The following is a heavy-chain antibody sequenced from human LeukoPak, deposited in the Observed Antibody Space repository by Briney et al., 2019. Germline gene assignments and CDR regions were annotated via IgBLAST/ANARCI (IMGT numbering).Heavy chain of an antibody. CDR2: INHSGST. J-gene: IGHJ4*02. D-gene: IGHD3-16*01. CDR1: GRSFSGYY. CDR3: ARGWGA. V-gene: IGHV4-34*01. Sequence: PSETLSLTCAVYGRSFSGYYWSWIRQPPGKGLEWIGEINHSGSTNYNPSLKSRVTISVDTSKNQFSLKLSSVTAADTAVYYCARGWGAWGQGTLVTVSS.